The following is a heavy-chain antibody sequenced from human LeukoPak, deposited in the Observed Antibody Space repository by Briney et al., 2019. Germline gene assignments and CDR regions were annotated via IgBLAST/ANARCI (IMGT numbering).Heavy chain of an antibody. Sequence: GGALRLSCAASGFNVNYYYLSWVRQPPGKGLEWVSVIYSGGSTYYADSVKGRFTSSRDNSKNMVYLQMNSLRVEDTAVYYCARVKVGTTYWFDPWGQGTLVTVSS. CDR3: ARVKVGTTYWFDP. V-gene: IGHV3-66*01. D-gene: IGHD1-26*01. CDR1: GFNVNYYY. J-gene: IGHJ5*02. CDR2: IYSGGST.